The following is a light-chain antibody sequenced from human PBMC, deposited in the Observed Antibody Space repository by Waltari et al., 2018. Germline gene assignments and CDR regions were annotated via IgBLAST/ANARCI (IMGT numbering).Light chain of an antibody. Sequence: QTVVTQEPSLPVSPGGTVTLTCASSAGAVTSRHWPNWFQQKPGQPPTSLIYSTTNRPPWTPARFSGSLRGDRAALTLAGVGPEDEADYYCLLYYGGNRVFGTGTKVTVL. J-gene: IGLJ1*01. CDR1: AGAVTSRHW. CDR3: LLYYGGNRV. CDR2: STT. V-gene: IGLV7-43*01.